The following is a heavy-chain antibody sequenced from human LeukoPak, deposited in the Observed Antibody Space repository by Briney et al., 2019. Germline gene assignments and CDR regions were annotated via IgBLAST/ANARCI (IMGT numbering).Heavy chain of an antibody. D-gene: IGHD3-10*01. CDR1: GGSFSGYY. J-gene: IGHJ5*02. Sequence: PSETLSLTCAVYGGSFSGYYWSWIRQPPGKGLEWIGEINHSGSTNYNPSLKSRDTISVDTSKNQFSLKLSSVTAADTAVYYCARGLLLLWFGELSRYNWFDPWGQGTLVTVSS. CDR2: INHSGST. V-gene: IGHV4-34*01. CDR3: ARGLLLLWFGELSRYNWFDP.